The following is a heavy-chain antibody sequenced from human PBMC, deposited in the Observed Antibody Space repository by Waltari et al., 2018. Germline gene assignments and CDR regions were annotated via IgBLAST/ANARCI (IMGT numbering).Heavy chain of an antibody. J-gene: IGHJ4*02. V-gene: IGHV4-38-2*01. Sequence: QVQLQESGPGLVKPSETLSLTCAVSGYSISSGYYWGWIRQPPGKGLEWIGSIYHSGSTYYNPSLKGRVTISVDTSKNQFSLKLSSVTAADTAVYYCAIPGIAAAGNFDYWGQGTLVTVSS. CDR3: AIPGIAAAGNFDY. D-gene: IGHD6-13*01. CDR2: IYHSGST. CDR1: GYSISSGYY.